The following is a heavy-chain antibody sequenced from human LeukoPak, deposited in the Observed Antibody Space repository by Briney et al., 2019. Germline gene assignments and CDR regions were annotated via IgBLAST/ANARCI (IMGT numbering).Heavy chain of an antibody. CDR2: IKQDGSEK. V-gene: IGHV3-7*03. Sequence: GSLRLSCAASGFTFSSYGMHWVRQAPGKGLEWVANIKQDGSEKYYVDSVKGRFTISRDNAKNSWYLQMNSLRAEDTAVYYCARAMDYWGQGTLVTVSS. J-gene: IGHJ4*02. CDR3: ARAMDY. CDR1: GFTFSSYG.